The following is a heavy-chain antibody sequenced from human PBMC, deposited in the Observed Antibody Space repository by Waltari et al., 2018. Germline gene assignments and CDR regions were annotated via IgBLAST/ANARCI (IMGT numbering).Heavy chain of an antibody. V-gene: IGHV3-7*01. Sequence: EVQLVESGGGLVQPGGSLRLSCAASGFTVSSYWMSWVRQAPGKGLGWVANIEQDGSEKYYVDSVKGRFTISRDNAKSSLYLQMNSLRAEDTAVYYCARQYYYGSGNYFDYWGQGTLVTVSS. J-gene: IGHJ4*02. CDR2: IEQDGSEK. D-gene: IGHD3-10*01. CDR3: ARQYYYGSGNYFDY. CDR1: GFTVSSYW.